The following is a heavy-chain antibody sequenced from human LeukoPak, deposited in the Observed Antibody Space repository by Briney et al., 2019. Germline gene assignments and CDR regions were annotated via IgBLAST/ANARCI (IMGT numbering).Heavy chain of an antibody. CDR1: GYTFTSYA. Sequence: GASVKVSCKASGYTFTSYAMHWVRQAPGQRLEWMGWINAGNGNTKYSQKFQGRVTITADESTSTAYMELSSLRSEDTAVYYCALCYYDSSGYSNFDYWGQGTLVTVSS. J-gene: IGHJ4*02. V-gene: IGHV1-3*01. CDR2: INAGNGNT. CDR3: ALCYYDSSGYSNFDY. D-gene: IGHD3-22*01.